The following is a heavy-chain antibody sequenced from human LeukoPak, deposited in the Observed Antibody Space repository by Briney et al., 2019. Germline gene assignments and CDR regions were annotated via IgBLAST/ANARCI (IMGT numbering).Heavy chain of an antibody. J-gene: IGHJ4*02. V-gene: IGHV7-4-1*02. CDR2: INTNTGNP. CDR1: GYTFTSYA. Sequence: GASVKVSCKASGYTFTSYAMNWVRQAPGQGLEWMGWINTNTGNPTYAQGFTGRFVFSLDTSVSTAYLQISSLKAEDTAVYYCARGGYSSGWYGVKSRYYFDYWGQGTLVTVSS. D-gene: IGHD6-19*01. CDR3: ARGGYSSGWYGVKSRYYFDY.